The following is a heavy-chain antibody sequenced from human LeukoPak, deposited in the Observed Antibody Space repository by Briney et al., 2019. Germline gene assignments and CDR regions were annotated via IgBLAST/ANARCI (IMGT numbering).Heavy chain of an antibody. CDR3: ARRRREISTITADNWLDP. Sequence: SETLSLTCTVSGGSISSYSWNWIRQPPGKGLEWIGRIYSSGSTIYNPSLKSRVTISVETSKNQFSLELSSVTAADTAVYYCARRRREISTITADNWLDPWGHGTLVTVSS. CDR2: IYSSGST. CDR1: GGSISSYS. D-gene: IGHD5-24*01. V-gene: IGHV4-59*08. J-gene: IGHJ5*02.